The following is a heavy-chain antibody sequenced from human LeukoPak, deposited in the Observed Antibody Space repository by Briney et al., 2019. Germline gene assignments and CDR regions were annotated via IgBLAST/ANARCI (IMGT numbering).Heavy chain of an antibody. CDR3: ARMSGDYKYYYYYYYMDV. D-gene: IGHD4-17*01. CDR1: GYTFTGYY. Sequence: ASVKVSCKASGYTFTGYYMHWVRQAPGQGLEWMGIINPSGGSTSYAQKFQGRVTMTTDTSTSTAYMELRSLRSDDTAVYYCARMSGDYKYYYYYYYMDVWGKGTTVTVSS. V-gene: IGHV1-46*01. CDR2: INPSGGST. J-gene: IGHJ6*03.